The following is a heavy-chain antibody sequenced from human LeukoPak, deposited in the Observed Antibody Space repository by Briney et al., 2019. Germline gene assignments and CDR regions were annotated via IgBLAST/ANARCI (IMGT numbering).Heavy chain of an antibody. V-gene: IGHV3-21*01. D-gene: IGHD2-2*01. CDR1: GSTFSSYS. J-gene: IGHJ6*04. CDR2: ISSSSSYI. Sequence: GGSRRLSCAASGSTFSSYSMNWVRQAPGKGLEWVSSISSSSSYIYYADSVKGRFTISRDNAKNSLYLQMNSLRAEDTAVYYCARVGTVVVPAASYYYYGMDVWGKGTTVTVSS. CDR3: ARVGTVVVPAASYYYYGMDV.